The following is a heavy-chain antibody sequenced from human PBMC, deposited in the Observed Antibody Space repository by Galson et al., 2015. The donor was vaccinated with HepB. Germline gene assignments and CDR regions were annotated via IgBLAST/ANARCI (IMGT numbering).Heavy chain of an antibody. D-gene: IGHD4-23*01. J-gene: IGHJ4*02. V-gene: IGHV1-24*01. Sequence: SVKVSCKVSGYTLTELSMHWVRQAPGKGLEWMGGFDPEDGETIYAQKFQGRVTMTEDTSTDTAYMELSSLRSEDTAVYYCATGVRRYGGNPAAWGQGTLVTVSS. CDR2: FDPEDGET. CDR1: GYTLTELS. CDR3: ATGVRRYGGNPAA.